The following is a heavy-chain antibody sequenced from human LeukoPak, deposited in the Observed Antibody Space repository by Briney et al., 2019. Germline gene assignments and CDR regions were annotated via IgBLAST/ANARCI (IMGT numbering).Heavy chain of an antibody. J-gene: IGHJ6*02. CDR1: GFTFSSYW. Sequence: AGGSLRLSCAASGFTFSSYWMSWVRQAPGKGLEWVANIKQDGSEKYYVDSVKGRFTISRDNAKSSLYLQMNSLRAEDTAVYYCARDYGSGFFPLEEGMDVWGQGTTVTVSS. CDR2: IKQDGSEK. CDR3: ARDYGSGFFPLEEGMDV. V-gene: IGHV3-7*05. D-gene: IGHD3-10*01.